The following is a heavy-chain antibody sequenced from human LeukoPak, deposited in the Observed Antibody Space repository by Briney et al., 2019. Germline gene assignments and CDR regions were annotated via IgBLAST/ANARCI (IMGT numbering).Heavy chain of an antibody. Sequence: SETLSLTCTVSGTSINNYYWSWIRQPAGKGLEWIGRIYTSESTNYNPSLKSRVTMSVDTSKNQFSLKLSSVTAADTAVYYCARGSAVAGYDYWGQGTLVTVSS. V-gene: IGHV4-4*07. CDR2: IYTSEST. CDR3: ARGSAVAGYDY. J-gene: IGHJ4*02. CDR1: GTSINNYY. D-gene: IGHD6-19*01.